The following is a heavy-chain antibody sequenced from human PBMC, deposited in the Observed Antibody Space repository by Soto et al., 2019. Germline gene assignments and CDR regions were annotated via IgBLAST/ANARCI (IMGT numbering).Heavy chain of an antibody. V-gene: IGHV1-69*01. CDR2: IVPIFGTT. Sequence: QVRLVQSGAEVNKPGSSVKVSSKASGDTFSSYSISWVRQAPGQGLEWMGGIVPIFGTTVYAPRLQGRLTITADGPTSTSYMELSGLTFEDTAVYYCAANSLGGGSQGDVWGQGTTVTVSS. CDR1: GDTFSSYS. J-gene: IGHJ6*02. D-gene: IGHD3-10*01. CDR3: AANSLGGGSQGDV.